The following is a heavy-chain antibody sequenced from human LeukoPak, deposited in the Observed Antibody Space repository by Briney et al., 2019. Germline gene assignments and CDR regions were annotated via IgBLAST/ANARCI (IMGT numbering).Heavy chain of an antibody. CDR2: ISSSSST. J-gene: IGHJ6*03. CDR1: GFTFSTFA. V-gene: IGHV3-69-1*01. D-gene: IGHD6-13*01. CDR3: ARSAPAAAGTGPMDV. Sequence: GGSLRLSCAASGFTFSTFAMTWVRQAPGKGLEWVSSISSSSSTSYADSVKGRFTISRDNAKNSLYLQMNSLRAEDTTVYYCARSAPAAAGTGPMDVWGKGTTVTVSS.